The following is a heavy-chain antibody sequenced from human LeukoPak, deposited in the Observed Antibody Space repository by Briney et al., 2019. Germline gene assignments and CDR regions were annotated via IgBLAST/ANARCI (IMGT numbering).Heavy chain of an antibody. Sequence: ASVKVSCKASGYTFTGYYMHWVRQAPGQGLEWMGWINPNSVGTNYAQKFQGWVTMTRDTSISTAYMELSRLRSDDTAVYYCARNRWRYSSGGNWFDPWGQGTLVTVSS. D-gene: IGHD6-19*01. V-gene: IGHV1-2*04. J-gene: IGHJ5*02. CDR1: GYTFTGYY. CDR3: ARNRWRYSSGGNWFDP. CDR2: INPNSVGT.